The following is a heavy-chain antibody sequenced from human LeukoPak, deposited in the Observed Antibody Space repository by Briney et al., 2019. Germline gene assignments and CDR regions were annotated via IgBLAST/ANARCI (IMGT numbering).Heavy chain of an antibody. V-gene: IGHV1-46*01. Sequence: ASVKVSCKASGYTFTSYYMHWVRQAPGQGLEWMGIINPSGGSTSYAQKFQGRVTMTRDTSTSTVYMELSSLSSEDTAVYYCARETRRVEMATITLDYWGQGTLVTVSS. D-gene: IGHD5-24*01. CDR2: INPSGGST. CDR1: GYTFTSYY. CDR3: ARETRRVEMATITLDY. J-gene: IGHJ4*02.